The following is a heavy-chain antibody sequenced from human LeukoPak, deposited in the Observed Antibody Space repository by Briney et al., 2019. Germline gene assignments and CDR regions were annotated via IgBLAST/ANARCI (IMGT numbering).Heavy chain of an antibody. CDR1: GGPFSGHY. J-gene: IGHJ6*03. CDR2: INHGGVT. V-gene: IGHV4-34*01. Sequence: SETLSLTCGVSGGPFSGHYWTWLRQTPGKGLEWMGEINHGGVTNYNPSLKSRVSISIDTSTNEISLNMSSVTAVETGIYYCARGRNWQTFYHYYMDVWGKGATVTVS. CDR3: ARGRNWQTFYHYYMDV. D-gene: IGHD1-14*01.